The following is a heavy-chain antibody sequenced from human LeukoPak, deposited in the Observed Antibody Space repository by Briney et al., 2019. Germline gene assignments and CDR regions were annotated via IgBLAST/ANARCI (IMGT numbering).Heavy chain of an antibody. J-gene: IGHJ4*02. V-gene: IGHV3-30*18. CDR1: GFTFSSAW. D-gene: IGHD1-7*01. CDR2: ISYDGSDK. CDR3: AKIRVVFNWNYAYYFDS. Sequence: GGSLRLSCAASGFTFSSAWMSWVRQAPGKGLEWVAVISYDGSDKYYADSVKGRFTISRDNSKNTLYLQMNSLRTEDTALYYCAKIRVVFNWNYAYYFDSWGQGTLVTVSS.